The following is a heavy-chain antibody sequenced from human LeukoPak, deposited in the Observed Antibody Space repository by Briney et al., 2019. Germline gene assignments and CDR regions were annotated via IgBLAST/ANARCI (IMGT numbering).Heavy chain of an antibody. D-gene: IGHD6-19*01. J-gene: IGHJ4*02. V-gene: IGHV3-30*04. CDR2: ISHDDKNR. CDR1: GFTFTSYA. CDR3: VRDRDTSGWLY. Sequence: GRSLRLSCAASGFTFTSYAFHWVRQAPGKGLEWVTVISHDDKNRYYADSVKGRFTISRDNSKNTVYLQMSSLRVEDTAVYFCVRDRDTSGWLYWGQGTLVTVSS.